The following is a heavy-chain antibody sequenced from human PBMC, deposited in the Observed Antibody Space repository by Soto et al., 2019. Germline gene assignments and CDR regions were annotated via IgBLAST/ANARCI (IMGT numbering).Heavy chain of an antibody. J-gene: IGHJ4*02. CDR2: IYYSGST. V-gene: IGHV4-31*03. Sequence: QVQLQESGPGLVKPSQTLSLTCTVSGGSISSGGYYWSWIRQHPGKGLEWIGYIYYSGSTYYNPSLKSRVTIFVDTSKNEFSLKLSSVTAADTAVYYCARRHSAALGVFDYWGQGTLVTVSS. D-gene: IGHD6-13*01. CDR3: ARRHSAALGVFDY. CDR1: GGSISSGGYY.